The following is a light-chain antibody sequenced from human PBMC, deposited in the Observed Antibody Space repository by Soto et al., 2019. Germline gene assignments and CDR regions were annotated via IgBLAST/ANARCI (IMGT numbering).Light chain of an antibody. CDR3: ASYTSRDTVV. V-gene: IGLV2-14*01. CDR2: NVS. CDR1: SSDVGGYNY. J-gene: IGLJ2*01. Sequence: QSALTQPASVSGSPGQSITISCTGTSSDVGGYNYVSWFQQHPGKAPKVMIYNVSNRPSGVSNRFSGSKSGNTASLTISGLQAEDEADYYCASYTSRDTVVFGGGTKLTVL.